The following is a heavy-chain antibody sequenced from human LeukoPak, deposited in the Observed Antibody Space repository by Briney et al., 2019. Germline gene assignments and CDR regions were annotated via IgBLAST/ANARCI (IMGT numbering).Heavy chain of an antibody. V-gene: IGHV3-23*01. CDR1: GFTFSSYA. CDR2: ISGSGGST. D-gene: IGHD6-19*01. CDR3: AKDRGGQWLVLDY. J-gene: IGHJ4*02. Sequence: PGGSLRLSCAASGFTFSSYAMSWLRQAPGKGLEWVSAISGSGGSTYYADSVKGRFTISRDNSKNTLYLQMNSLRAEDTAVYYCAKDRGGQWLVLDYWGQGTLVTVSS.